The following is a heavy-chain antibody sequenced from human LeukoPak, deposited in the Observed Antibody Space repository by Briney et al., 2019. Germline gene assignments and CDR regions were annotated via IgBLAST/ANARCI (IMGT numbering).Heavy chain of an antibody. CDR1: GFTFSSYD. J-gene: IGHJ3*02. CDR3: ARAQYGSGSFWSFDI. Sequence: GGSLRLSCAASGFTFSSYDMNWVRQATGKGLEWVSAIGTAGDTYYPGSVKGRFTISRENAKNSLYLQMNSLRAGDTAVYYCARAQYGSGSFWSFDIWGQGTMVTVSS. D-gene: IGHD3-10*01. CDR2: IGTAGDT. V-gene: IGHV3-13*04.